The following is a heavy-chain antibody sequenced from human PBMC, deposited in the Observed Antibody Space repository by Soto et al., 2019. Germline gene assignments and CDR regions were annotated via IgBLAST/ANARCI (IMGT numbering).Heavy chain of an antibody. Sequence: ASVKVSCKASGYMFTAYYIHWLRQAPGQGLEWMGWINPDSGDTSYAQKFQGRVTLTRDTSFGPAYMELSSLTSDDTAIYYCARDPGDRTFENWGQGTLVTV. CDR3: ARDPGDRTFEN. V-gene: IGHV1-2*02. J-gene: IGHJ4*02. CDR1: GYMFTAYY. CDR2: INPDSGDT.